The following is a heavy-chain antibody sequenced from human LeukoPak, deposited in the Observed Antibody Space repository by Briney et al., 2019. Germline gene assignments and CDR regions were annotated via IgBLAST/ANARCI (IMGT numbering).Heavy chain of an antibody. V-gene: IGHV3-33*06. D-gene: IGHD4-23*01. J-gene: IGHJ4*02. Sequence: GGSLRLSCAAPGFTFGSYGMQWVRQAPGKGVEWGAVIWDDGSNKYYADSVKGRVTISRDNSKNTLYLQMNSLRAEDTAVYYCAKGYGGLGFDYWGQGTLVTVSS. CDR1: GFTFGSYG. CDR3: AKGYGGLGFDY. CDR2: IWDDGSNK.